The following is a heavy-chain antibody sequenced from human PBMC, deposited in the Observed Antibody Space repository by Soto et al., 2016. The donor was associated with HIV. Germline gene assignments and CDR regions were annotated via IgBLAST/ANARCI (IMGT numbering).Heavy chain of an antibody. J-gene: IGHJ6*03. CDR3: ARVTKGVIXTYYYYSIDV. V-gene: IGHV4-34*01. D-gene: IGHD2-8*01. Sequence: QVQLQQWGAGLLKPSETLSLTCAVYGGSFSGYYWTWIRQPPGKGLEWIGEINHSGRTNHNPSLKSRVTISIDMSKNQFSLKLNSVTAADTAVYYCARVTKGVIXTYYYYSIDVWGQRATVTVSS. CDR2: INHSGRT. CDR1: GGSFSGYY.